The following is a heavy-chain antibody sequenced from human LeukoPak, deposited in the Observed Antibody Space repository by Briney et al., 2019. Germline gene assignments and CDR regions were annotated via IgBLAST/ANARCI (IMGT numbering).Heavy chain of an antibody. Sequence: RGKSLKISCKASGYSFTSYWIGWVRQMPGKGLEWMGIIDPSDSETRYTPSFQGQVTISADKSLSTAYLQWNSLKASDTAMYYCARQTAMGRSGDYWGQGTLVTVSS. V-gene: IGHV5-51*01. CDR2: IDPSDSET. CDR1: GYSFTSYW. D-gene: IGHD5-18*01. J-gene: IGHJ4*02. CDR3: ARQTAMGRSGDY.